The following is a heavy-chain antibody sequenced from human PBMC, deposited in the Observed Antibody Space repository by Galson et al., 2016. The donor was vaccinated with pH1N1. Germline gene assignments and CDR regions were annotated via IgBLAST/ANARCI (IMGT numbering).Heavy chain of an antibody. CDR3: ARSYCSSTSCHGGSYYYYGMDV. D-gene: IGHD2-2*01. J-gene: IGHJ6*02. Sequence: SVKVSCKASGYTFTSNAMNWVRQAPGQGLEWMGWINTNTGNPTYAQGFTGRFVFSLDNSVSMAYLQISSLKAEDTAVYYCARSYCSSTSCHGGSYYYYGMDVWGQGTTVTVSS. CDR1: GYTFTSNA. V-gene: IGHV7-4-1*04. CDR2: INTNTGNP.